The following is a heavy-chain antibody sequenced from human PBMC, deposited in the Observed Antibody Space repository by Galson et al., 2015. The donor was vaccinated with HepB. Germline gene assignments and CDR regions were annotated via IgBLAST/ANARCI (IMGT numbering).Heavy chain of an antibody. CDR2: INAGNGNT. CDR3: TRDYCSGGSCYYFFDY. Sequence: SVKVSCKASGYTFTSYAMHWVRQAPGQRLEWMGWINAGNGNTKYSQKFQGRVTITRDTSASTAYMELSSLRSEDTAVYYCTRDYCSGGSCYYFFDYWGQGTLVTVSS. V-gene: IGHV1-3*01. D-gene: IGHD2-15*01. J-gene: IGHJ4*02. CDR1: GYTFTSYA.